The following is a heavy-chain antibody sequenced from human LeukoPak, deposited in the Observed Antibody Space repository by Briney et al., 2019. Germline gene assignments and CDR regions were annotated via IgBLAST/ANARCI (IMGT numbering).Heavy chain of an antibody. J-gene: IGHJ6*03. CDR1: GYTFTSYG. CDR3: ARDGGGYSYGPTHYYYYMDV. D-gene: IGHD5-18*01. Sequence: ASVKVSCKASGYTFTSYGISWVRQAPGQGLEWMGWISAYNGNTNYAQKLQGRVTMTTDTSTSTAYMELRSLRSDDTAVYYCARDGGGYSYGPTHYYYYMDVWGKGTTVTISS. CDR2: ISAYNGNT. V-gene: IGHV1-18*01.